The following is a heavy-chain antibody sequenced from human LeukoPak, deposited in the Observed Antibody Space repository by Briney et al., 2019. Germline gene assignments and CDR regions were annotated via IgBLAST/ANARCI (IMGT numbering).Heavy chain of an antibody. CDR3: AVHPHGQQLALGYFDY. J-gene: IGHJ4*02. V-gene: IGHV3-23*01. CDR2: ISGSGGST. Sequence: PGGSLRLSCAASGFTFSSYAMSWVRQAPGKGLEWVSAISGSGGSTYYADSVKGRFTISRDNSKNTLHLQMNSLRTEDTAVYYCAVHPHGQQLALGYFDYWGQGTLVTVSS. D-gene: IGHD6-13*01. CDR1: GFTFSSYA.